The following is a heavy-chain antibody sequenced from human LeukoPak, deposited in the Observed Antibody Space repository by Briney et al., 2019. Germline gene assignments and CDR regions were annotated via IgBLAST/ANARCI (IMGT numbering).Heavy chain of an antibody. Sequence: ASVKVSCKASGYTFTSYGISWVQQAPGQGLEWMGWISAYNGNTNYAQKLQGRVTMTTDTSTSTAYMELRSLRSEDTAVYYCARVDSSGYPQDYWGQGTLVTVSS. J-gene: IGHJ4*02. CDR2: ISAYNGNT. CDR3: ARVDSSGYPQDY. D-gene: IGHD3-22*01. V-gene: IGHV1-18*01. CDR1: GYTFTSYG.